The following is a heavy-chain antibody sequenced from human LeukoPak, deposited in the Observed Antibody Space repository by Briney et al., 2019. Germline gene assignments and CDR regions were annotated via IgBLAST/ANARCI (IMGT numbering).Heavy chain of an antibody. CDR1: GGSISSYY. D-gene: IGHD3-16*01. CDR2: IWYSGRT. Sequence: SETLSLTCTVSGGSISSYYWSWIRQPPGKGLEWIGYIWYSGRTNYNPSLKSRVSISVDTSKNQFSLRLNSVTAADTAVYYCARSLRGAGRHDYWGQGTLVTVSS. V-gene: IGHV4-59*01. J-gene: IGHJ4*02. CDR3: ARSLRGAGRHDY.